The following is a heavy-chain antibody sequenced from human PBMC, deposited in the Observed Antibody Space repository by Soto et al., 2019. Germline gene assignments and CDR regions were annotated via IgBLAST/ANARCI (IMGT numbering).Heavy chain of an antibody. J-gene: IGHJ6*02. CDR2: IDPSDSYT. D-gene: IGHD5-18*01. V-gene: IGHV5-10-1*01. Sequence: DSLKISCNGSGYSFTSYWISWVRQMPGKGLEWMGRIDPSDSYTNYSPSFQGHVTISADKSISTAYLQWSSLKASDTAMYYCATHSRNTAMVEYYYYYYGMDVWGQGTTVTVSS. CDR3: ATHSRNTAMVEYYYYYYGMDV. CDR1: GYSFTSYW.